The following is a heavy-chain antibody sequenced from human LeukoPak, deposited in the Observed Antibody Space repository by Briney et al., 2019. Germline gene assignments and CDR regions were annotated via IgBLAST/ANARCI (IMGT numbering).Heavy chain of an antibody. CDR3: ARDGFSSSSHFDY. D-gene: IGHD6-6*01. Sequence: SETLSLTCTVSGGSISSGSYYWSWIRQPPGKGLEWIGRIYTSGSTNYNPSLKSRVTISVDTSKNQFSLKLSSVTPADTAVYYCARDGFSSSSHFDYWGQGTLVTVSS. J-gene: IGHJ4*02. CDR2: IYTSGST. CDR1: GGSISSGSYY. V-gene: IGHV4-61*02.